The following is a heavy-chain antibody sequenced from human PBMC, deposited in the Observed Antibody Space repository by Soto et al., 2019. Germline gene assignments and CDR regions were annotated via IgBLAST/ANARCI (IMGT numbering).Heavy chain of an antibody. Sequence: GGSLRLSCAASGFSFSSYAMSWVRQTPGKGLEWVSGISASGGSTYDADSVKGRFTISRDNSKNTLNLQMNSLRAEDTAVYYCAKDRSTYYLVPPFDPWGQGT. D-gene: IGHD3-10*01. CDR1: GFSFSSYA. CDR2: ISASGGST. CDR3: AKDRSTYYLVPPFDP. V-gene: IGHV3-23*01. J-gene: IGHJ5*02.